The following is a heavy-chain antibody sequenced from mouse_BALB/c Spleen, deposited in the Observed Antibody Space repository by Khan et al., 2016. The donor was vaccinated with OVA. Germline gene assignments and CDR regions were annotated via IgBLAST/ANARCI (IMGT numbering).Heavy chain of an antibody. CDR2: IDPANGDT. J-gene: IGHJ4*01. V-gene: IGHV14-3*02. Sequence: VQLQQSGAELVKPGASVKLSCTASGFNINDTCLHWVKQRPEQGMEWIGRIDPANGDTKYDPKFKDKATITADTPYNIAYLQLSSLTSEDTAVYYCARSNSLWPMDYWGQGTSVTVSS. D-gene: IGHD1-1*02. CDR3: ARSNSLWPMDY. CDR1: GFNINDTC.